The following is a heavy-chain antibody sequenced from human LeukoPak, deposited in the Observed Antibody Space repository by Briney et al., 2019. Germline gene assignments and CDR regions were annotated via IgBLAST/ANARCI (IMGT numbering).Heavy chain of an antibody. CDR2: INPNSGGT. CDR1: GYTFTGYY. Sequence: ASVKVSCKASGYTFTGYYMHWVRQAPGQGLEWMGWINPNSGGTNYAQKFQGRVTMTRDTSISTAYMELSRLRSDDTAVYYCATNKRGYSYPIVHWGPGTLVTVSS. D-gene: IGHD5-18*01. V-gene: IGHV1-2*02. J-gene: IGHJ4*02. CDR3: ATNKRGYSYPIVH.